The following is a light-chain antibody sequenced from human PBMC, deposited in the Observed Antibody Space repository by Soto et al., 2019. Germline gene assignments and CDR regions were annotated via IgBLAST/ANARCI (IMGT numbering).Light chain of an antibody. V-gene: IGKV3D-20*02. J-gene: IGKJ1*01. CDR1: QSVSSSY. CDR3: FQRNNWPPWT. CDR2: GGA. Sequence: EIVLTQSPGTLSLSPGERATLSCRASQSVSSSYLAWYQQKPGQAPTLLLYGGASRTTGIPHRICGSGSGTDFSLLISGLEPEEFALYYCFQRNNWPPWTFGQGIKVDIK.